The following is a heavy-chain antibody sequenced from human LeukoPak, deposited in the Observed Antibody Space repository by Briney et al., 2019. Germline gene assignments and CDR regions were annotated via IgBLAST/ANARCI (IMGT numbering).Heavy chain of an antibody. CDR2: IYTSGST. V-gene: IGHV4-4*07. CDR1: GGSISSYY. D-gene: IGHD3-10*01. CDR3: AREGLNMVRGVIPKEAWGWFDP. J-gene: IGHJ5*02. Sequence: SETLSLTCTVFGGSISSYYWSWVRQPAGKGLEWIGRIYTSGSTNYNPSLKSRVTISVDTSKNQFSLKLSSVTAADTAVYYCAREGLNMVRGVIPKEAWGWFDPWGQGTLVTVSS.